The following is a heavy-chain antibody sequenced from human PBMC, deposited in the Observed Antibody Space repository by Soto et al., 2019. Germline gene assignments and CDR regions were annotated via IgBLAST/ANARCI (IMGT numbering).Heavy chain of an antibody. Sequence: GSLRLSCASSGFAFSSYAISWVRQAPGKGLEWVSAISGSGGSTYYADSVKGRFTISRDNSKNTLYLQMNSLRAEDTAVYYCARFPPYIVVVPAAMPDNWFDPWGQGTLVTVSS. CDR2: ISGSGGST. D-gene: IGHD2-2*01. J-gene: IGHJ5*02. CDR3: ARFPPYIVVVPAAMPDNWFDP. V-gene: IGHV3-23*01. CDR1: GFAFSSYA.